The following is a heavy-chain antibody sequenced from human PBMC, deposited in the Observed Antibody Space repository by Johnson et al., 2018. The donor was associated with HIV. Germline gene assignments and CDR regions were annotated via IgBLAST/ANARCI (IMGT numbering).Heavy chain of an antibody. CDR1: GFTFDEYG. J-gene: IGHJ3*02. Sequence: VQLVESGGGVVRPGESLRLSCAGSGFTFDEYGMSWVRQVAGKGLEWVSGINGNGGSTGYADSVNGRFTISRDNAKNSLYLQMNSLRAEDTAVYYCARATNPRMATITDDAFDIWGQGTMVTVSS. V-gene: IGHV3-20*04. D-gene: IGHD5-24*01. CDR3: ARATNPRMATITDDAFDI. CDR2: INGNGGST.